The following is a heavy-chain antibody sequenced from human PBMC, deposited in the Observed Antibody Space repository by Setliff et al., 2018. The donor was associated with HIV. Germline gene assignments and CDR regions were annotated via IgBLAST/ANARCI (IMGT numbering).Heavy chain of an antibody. D-gene: IGHD5-12*01. CDR2: ISYDGSNK. Sequence: PGGSLRLSCGASGFTFRTHGIHWVRQAPGKGLEWVAVISYDGSNKYYGDSVKGRFTISRDNSKNTLYLQMKSLRAEDTAVYYCAKEGEWQRSRGYMDVWGKGTTVTVSS. J-gene: IGHJ6*03. CDR3: AKEGEWQRSRGYMDV. V-gene: IGHV3-30*18. CDR1: GFTFRTHG.